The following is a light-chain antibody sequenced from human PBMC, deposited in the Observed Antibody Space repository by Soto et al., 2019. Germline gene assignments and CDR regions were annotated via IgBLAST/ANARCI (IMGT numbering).Light chain of an antibody. CDR3: QQSYSTPLT. V-gene: IGKV1-39*01. J-gene: IGKJ4*01. CDR1: QSVSSY. Sequence: DSQRTQSPSSLSASVGDGVTLTCRASQSVSSYLNWYQQTPGTAPKLLIYAASSLQSGVPSRFSGSGSGPDFTLTISSLQPEDFATYYCQQSYSTPLTFGGGTKVDIK. CDR2: AAS.